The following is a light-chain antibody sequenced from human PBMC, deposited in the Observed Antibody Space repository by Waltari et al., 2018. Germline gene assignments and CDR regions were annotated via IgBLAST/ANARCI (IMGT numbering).Light chain of an antibody. V-gene: IGLV4-69*01. CDR2: LNADGSH. J-gene: IGLJ2*01. Sequence: QVVLTQSPSASASLGASVKLTCTLSRGYNYYAITWHQKRPGKGPRYLMRLNADGSHTMGDGLPHRFSGSSSGADRYLTISSLQSEDEADYYCQTWDSGIWVFGGGTKLTVL. CDR1: RGYNYYA. CDR3: QTWDSGIWV.